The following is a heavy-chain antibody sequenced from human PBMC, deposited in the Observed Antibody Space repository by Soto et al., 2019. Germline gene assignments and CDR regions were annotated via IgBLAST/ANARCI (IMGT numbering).Heavy chain of an antibody. Sequence: ASVKVSCKASGYTSTGYYMHWVRQAPGQGLEWMGWINPNSGGTNYAQKFQGWVTMTRDTSISTAYMELSRLRSDDTAVYYCARVPIAARPDYYYYGMDVWGQGTTVTVSS. D-gene: IGHD6-6*01. V-gene: IGHV1-2*04. CDR3: ARVPIAARPDYYYYGMDV. J-gene: IGHJ6*02. CDR1: GYTSTGYY. CDR2: INPNSGGT.